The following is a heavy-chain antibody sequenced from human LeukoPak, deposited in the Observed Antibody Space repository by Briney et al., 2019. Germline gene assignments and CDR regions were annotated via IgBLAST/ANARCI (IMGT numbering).Heavy chain of an antibody. J-gene: IGHJ3*02. D-gene: IGHD2-2*01. Sequence: ASVTVSCKASGYTFTGYYMHWVRQAPGQGLEWMGWINPNSGGTNYAQKFQGRVTMTRDTSISTAYMELSRLRSEDTAVYYCASVGYCSSTSCYFVAFDIWGQGTMVTDSS. CDR3: ASVGYCSSTSCYFVAFDI. CDR1: GYTFTGYY. CDR2: INPNSGGT. V-gene: IGHV1-2*02.